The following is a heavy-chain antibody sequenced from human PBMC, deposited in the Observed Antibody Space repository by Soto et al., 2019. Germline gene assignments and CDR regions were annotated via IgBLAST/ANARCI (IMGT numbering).Heavy chain of an antibody. CDR1: GGSISSGGYY. D-gene: IGHD2-21*02. Sequence: SETLSLTCTVSGGSISSGGYYWSWIRQHPGKGLEWIGYIYYSGSTYYNPSLKSRVTISVDTSKNQFSLKLSSVTAADTAVYYCASVVTAIPFAFDIWGQGTMVTVSS. CDR2: IYYSGST. CDR3: ASVVTAIPFAFDI. V-gene: IGHV4-31*03. J-gene: IGHJ3*02.